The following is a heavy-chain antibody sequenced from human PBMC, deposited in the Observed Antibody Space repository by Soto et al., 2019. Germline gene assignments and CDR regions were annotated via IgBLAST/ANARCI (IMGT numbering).Heavy chain of an antibody. CDR1: GYTFTGYH. J-gene: IGHJ4*02. CDR3: TKDLLKMSPTQYFFDY. V-gene: IGHV1-2*02. Sequence: QVQLVQSGAEVKKPGASVKVSCKASGYTFTGYHMHWVRQAPGQGLEWMGWINPNSGGTSYAQKFQGRVTMTRDTSISTAYMEVSSLRSDDTAMYYCTKDLLKMSPTQYFFDYWGQGTLVTVSS. CDR2: INPNSGGT.